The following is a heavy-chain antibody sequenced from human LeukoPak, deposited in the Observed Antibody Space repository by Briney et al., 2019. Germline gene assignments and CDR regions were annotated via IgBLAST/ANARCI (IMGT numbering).Heavy chain of an antibody. CDR3: ARPRITMVVEAFDI. J-gene: IGHJ3*02. V-gene: IGHV4-39*01. CDR2: IYYSGST. CDR1: GGSISSSSYY. Sequence: SETLSLTCTVSGGSISSSSYYWGWIRQPPGKGLEWIGSIYYSGSTYYNPSLKSRVTISVDTSKNQFSLKLSSVTAADTAVYYCARPRITMVVEAFDIWGQGTMVTVSS. D-gene: IGHD3-22*01.